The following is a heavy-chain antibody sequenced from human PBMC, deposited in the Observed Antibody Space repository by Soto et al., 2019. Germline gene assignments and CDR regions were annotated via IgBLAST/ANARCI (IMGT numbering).Heavy chain of an antibody. CDR1: GYTFTGNY. Sequence: ASVKVSCKASGYTFTGNYMHWVRQAPGQGLEWMAVINPSSGGTNYAQKFQGRVTMTWDTSISTAYMELSRLTSDDAAIYYCARGYCSGIGCSDFFDYWGQGTVVTVSS. CDR3: ARGYCSGIGCSDFFDY. D-gene: IGHD2-2*01. CDR2: INPSSGGT. V-gene: IGHV1-2*02. J-gene: IGHJ4*02.